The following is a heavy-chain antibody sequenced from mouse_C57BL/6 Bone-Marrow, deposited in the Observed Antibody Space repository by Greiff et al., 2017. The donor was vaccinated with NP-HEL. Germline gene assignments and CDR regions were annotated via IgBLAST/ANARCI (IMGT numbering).Heavy chain of an antibody. D-gene: IGHD2-4*01. CDR3: ARGNDYGTYFDY. CDR1: GYTFTSYG. CDR2: IYPRSGNT. Sequence: VQLQESGAELARPGASVKLSCKASGYTFTSYGISWVKQRTGQGLEWIGEIYPRSGNTYYNEKFKGKATLTADKSSSTAYMELRSLTSEDSAVDFCARGNDYGTYFDYWGQGTTLTVSS. J-gene: IGHJ2*01. V-gene: IGHV1-81*01.